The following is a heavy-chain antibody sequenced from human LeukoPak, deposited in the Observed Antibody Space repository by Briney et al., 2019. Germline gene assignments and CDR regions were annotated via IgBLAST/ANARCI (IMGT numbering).Heavy chain of an antibody. CDR2: FYYGGST. V-gene: IGHV4-39*02. CDR3: ARRGMAVAGAGNYYFDY. D-gene: IGHD6-19*01. CDR1: GGSISSSSYY. Sequence: SETLSLTCTVSGGSISSSSYYWGWIRQPPGKGLEWIGSFYYGGSTYYNPSLKSRVTTSVDTSKNHFSLKLTSVTASDSAVYYCARRGMAVAGAGNYYFDYWGQGALVTVSS. J-gene: IGHJ4*02.